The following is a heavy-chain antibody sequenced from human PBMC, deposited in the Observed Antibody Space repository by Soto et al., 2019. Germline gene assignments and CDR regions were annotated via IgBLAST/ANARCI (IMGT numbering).Heavy chain of an antibody. V-gene: IGHV3-30*18. D-gene: IGHD3-9*01. CDR3: AKGTLDYYESLTGSYYYYYGMDV. Sequence: PGGSLRLSCAASGFTFSSYGMHWVRQAPGKGLEWVAVISYDGSNKYYADSVKGRFTISRDNSKNTLYLQMNSLRAEDTAVYSCAKGTLDYYESLTGSYYYYYGMDVWGQGTTVTVSS. CDR1: GFTFSSYG. J-gene: IGHJ6*02. CDR2: ISYDGSNK.